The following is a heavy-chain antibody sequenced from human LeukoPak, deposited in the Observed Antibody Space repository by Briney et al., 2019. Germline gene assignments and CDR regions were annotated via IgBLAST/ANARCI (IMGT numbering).Heavy chain of an antibody. V-gene: IGHV3-7*01. D-gene: IGHD1-1*01. J-gene: IGHJ4*02. CDR1: GFNFGVFW. Sequence: GGSLRLSCAVSGFNFGVFWMSWVRQAPGRGLQWVASMNEGGSHIYYEDSVKGRFTISRDNARKSLFLQMNSLRAEDTAVYYCARLFDGVTTFDYWGQGALVTVSS. CDR2: MNEGGSHI. CDR3: ARLFDGVTTFDY.